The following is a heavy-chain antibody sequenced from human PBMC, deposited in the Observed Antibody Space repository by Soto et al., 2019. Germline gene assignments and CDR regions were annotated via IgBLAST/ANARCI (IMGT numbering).Heavy chain of an antibody. CDR2: INWDDDR. J-gene: IGHJ4*02. V-gene: IGHV2-5*02. CDR1: GFSLTTNGVG. Sequence: QITLKESGPALVKPTQTLTLTCTFSGFSLTTNGVGVAWIRQPPGKALEWLALINWDDDRHYNPSLTSRLTITKDNSKNQVVLTMTDMDPVDTATYYCAHKEFRTSSPFDFGGPGILVTVSS. CDR3: AHKEFRTSSPFDF.